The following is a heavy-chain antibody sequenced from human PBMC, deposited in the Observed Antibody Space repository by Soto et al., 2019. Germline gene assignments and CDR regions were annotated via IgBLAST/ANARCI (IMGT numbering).Heavy chain of an antibody. J-gene: IGHJ4*02. CDR1: GFSFSNYA. D-gene: IGHD2-2*01. CDR3: ARGGPYQLRYDFDY. Sequence: EVQLVESGGILVQPGGSLRLSCVASGFSFSNYAMHWVRQAPGKGLEYVSGISNNGVSTYYANSVNGRFIIYRDNSKNALYLQMCSRRAEEMAVYYCARGGPYQLRYDFDYWGQGTLVTVSS. CDR2: ISNNGVST. V-gene: IGHV3-64*01.